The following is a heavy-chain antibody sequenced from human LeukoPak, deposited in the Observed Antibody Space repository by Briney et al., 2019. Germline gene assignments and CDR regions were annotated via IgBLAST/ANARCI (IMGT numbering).Heavy chain of an antibody. D-gene: IGHD2-2*01. CDR1: GFTFSTYA. J-gene: IGHJ4*02. Sequence: PGGSLRLSCAASGFTFSTYAMSWVRQAPGKGLEWVSTISGSDSAYYTDSVRGRFTISRDNSRNTVYLQMSSLRAEDTAVYYCAKSHYSTGGDFDNWGQGTLVTVS. CDR2: ISGSDSA. CDR3: AKSHYSTGGDFDN. V-gene: IGHV3-23*01.